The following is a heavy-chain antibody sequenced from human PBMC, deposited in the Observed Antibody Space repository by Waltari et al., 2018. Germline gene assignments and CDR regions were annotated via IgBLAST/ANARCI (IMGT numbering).Heavy chain of an antibody. D-gene: IGHD6-6*01. V-gene: IGHV3-15*01. Sequence: EVQLVESGGGLVKPGGSLRLSCAASGFTFINAWMGWVRQAPGKGLEWVGRIKSNSDGGKIDYAAPVKGRFTISRDDSKNTLYLEMNSQKTDVTAVYYCTTVQERTSAFMDVWGKGTTVTVSS. CDR2: IKSNSDGGKI. CDR3: TTVQERTSAFMDV. J-gene: IGHJ6*03. CDR1: GFTFINAW.